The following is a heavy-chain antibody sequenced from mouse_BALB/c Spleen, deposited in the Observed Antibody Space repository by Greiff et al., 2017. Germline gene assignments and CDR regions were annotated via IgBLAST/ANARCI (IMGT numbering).Heavy chain of an antibody. CDR3: ASPGPYGNYAMDY. CDR1: GYSITSGYY. J-gene: IGHJ4*01. D-gene: IGHD2-1*01. CDR2: ISYDGSN. Sequence: EVQLQESGPGLVKPSQSLSLTCSVTGYSITSGYYWNWIRQFPGNKLEWMGYISYDGSNNYNPSLKNRISITRDTSKNQFFLKLNSVTTEDTATYYCASPGPYGNYAMDYWGQGTSVTVSS. V-gene: IGHV3-6*02.